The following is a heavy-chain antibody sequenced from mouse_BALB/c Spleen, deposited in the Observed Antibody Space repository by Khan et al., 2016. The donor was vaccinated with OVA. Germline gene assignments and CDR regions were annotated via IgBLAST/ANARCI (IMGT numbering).Heavy chain of an antibody. CDR2: MFPGDGST. CDR3: AGGGEGGFAY. J-gene: IGHJ3*01. Sequence: QIQLVQSGAELVKPGASVKLSCKASGYTFTSYDINWVRQRPEQGLEWIGWMFPGDGSTKYNENFKGKATLTTDKSSSTAYMQLSRLTSEASGAILCAGGGEGGFAYGGQGTLVTVSA. CDR1: GYTFTSYD. V-gene: IGHV1S56*01.